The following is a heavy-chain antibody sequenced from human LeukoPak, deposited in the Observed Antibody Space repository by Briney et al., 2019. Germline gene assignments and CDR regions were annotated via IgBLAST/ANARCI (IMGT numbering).Heavy chain of an antibody. CDR1: GGSISSYY. J-gene: IGHJ3*02. V-gene: IGHV4-59*08. Sequence: SETLSLTCTVSGGSISSYYWSWIRQPPGKGLEWIGYIYYSGSTNYNPSLKSRVTISVDTSKNQFSLKVTSLTAADTAVYYCARPNSGTYPYDAFDIWGQGTMITVS. D-gene: IGHD1-26*01. CDR2: IYYSGST. CDR3: ARPNSGTYPYDAFDI.